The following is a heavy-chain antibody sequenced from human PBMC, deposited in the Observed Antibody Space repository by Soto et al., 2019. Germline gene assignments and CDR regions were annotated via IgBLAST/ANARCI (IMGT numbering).Heavy chain of an antibody. CDR3: SRAGANYNLWSGYYFGY. Sequence: GGSLRLSCRGAGFAFGDYGMTWLRQAPGKGLEWVGLIRAKGYGGTTEYAASVKGRFTISRDDSKSVAYLQMNGLKTEDTAVYYCSRAGANYNLWSGYYFGYWGRGTLVIVSS. CDR1: GFAFGDYG. V-gene: IGHV3-49*03. D-gene: IGHD3-3*01. J-gene: IGHJ4*02. CDR2: IRAKGYGGTT.